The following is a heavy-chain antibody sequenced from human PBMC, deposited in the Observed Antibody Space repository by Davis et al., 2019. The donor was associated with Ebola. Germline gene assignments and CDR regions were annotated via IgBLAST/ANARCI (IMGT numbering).Heavy chain of an antibody. CDR1: GGSFSGYY. Sequence: GSLRLSCAVYGGSFSGYYWGWIRQPPGKGLEWIGSIYYSGSTYYNPSLKSRVTISVDTSKNQFSLKLSSVTAADTAVYYCAGQTSNFDYWGQGTLVTVSS. V-gene: IGHV4-39*01. J-gene: IGHJ4*02. CDR3: AGQTSNFDY. CDR2: IYYSGST. D-gene: IGHD3-3*02.